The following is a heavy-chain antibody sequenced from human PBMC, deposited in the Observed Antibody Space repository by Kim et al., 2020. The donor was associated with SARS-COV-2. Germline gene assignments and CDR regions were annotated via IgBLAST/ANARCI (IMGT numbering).Heavy chain of an antibody. J-gene: IGHJ4*02. CDR2: IKQDGSEK. V-gene: IGHV3-7*01. Sequence: GGSLRLSCAASGFTFSSYWMSWVRQAPGKGLEWVANIKQDGSEKYYVDSVKGRFTISRDNAKNSLYLQMNSLRAEDTAVYYCAGFYKRYYDILTGYYYIDYWGQGTLVTVSS. CDR1: GFTFSSYW. D-gene: IGHD3-9*01. CDR3: AGFYKRYYDILTGYYYIDY.